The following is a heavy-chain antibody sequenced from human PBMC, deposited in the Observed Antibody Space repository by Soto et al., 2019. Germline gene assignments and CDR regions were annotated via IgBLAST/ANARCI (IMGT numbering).Heavy chain of an antibody. CDR2: IYYSGST. J-gene: IGHJ5*02. V-gene: IGHV4-39*01. D-gene: IGHD2-21*02. CDR1: GGSISSSSYF. CDR3: ARHPSDFWFDP. Sequence: QLQLQESGPGLVKPSETLSLTCTVTGGSISSSSYFWGWIRQPPGKGLEWIGSIYYSGSTYYNPSLKSLVPVSLDTSKNQFSLKLSSVTAADTAVYYCARHPSDFWFDPWGQGTLVTVSS.